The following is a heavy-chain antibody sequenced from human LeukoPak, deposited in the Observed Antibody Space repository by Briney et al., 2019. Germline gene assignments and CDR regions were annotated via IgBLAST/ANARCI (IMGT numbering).Heavy chain of an antibody. Sequence: SQTLSLTFAISGDSVSSNSAAWNWIRQSPSRGLEWLGRTYYRSKWYNDYAVSVKSRITINPDTSKNQFSLQLNSVTPEDTAVYYCARDRYCSSTSCYPYYFDYWGQGTLVTVSS. D-gene: IGHD2-2*01. V-gene: IGHV6-1*01. CDR2: TYYRSKWYN. J-gene: IGHJ4*02. CDR3: ARDRYCSSTSCYPYYFDY. CDR1: GDSVSSNSAA.